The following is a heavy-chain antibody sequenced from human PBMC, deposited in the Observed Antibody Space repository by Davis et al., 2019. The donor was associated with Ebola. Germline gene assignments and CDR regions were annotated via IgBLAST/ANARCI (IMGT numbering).Heavy chain of an antibody. V-gene: IGHV1-18*01. J-gene: IGHJ6*02. CDR3: ARDLPQGFLVGEYYYYGMDV. D-gene: IGHD3-3*01. CDR1: GYTFTSYG. Sequence: ASVKVSCKASGYTFTSYGISWVRQAPGQGLEWMGWISAYNGNTNYAQKLQGRVTMTTDTSTSTAYMELSSLRSEDTAVYYCARDLPQGFLVGEYYYYGMDVWGQGTTVTVSS. CDR2: ISAYNGNT.